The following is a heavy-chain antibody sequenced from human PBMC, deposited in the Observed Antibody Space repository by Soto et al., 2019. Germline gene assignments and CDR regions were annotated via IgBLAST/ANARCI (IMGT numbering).Heavy chain of an antibody. CDR2: IHYNGNT. V-gene: IGHV4-59*08. J-gene: IGHJ4*02. Sequence: PSETLSLTCTVSGDSISAYSWSWVRQPPGKGLEWIGNIHYNGNTKYNPSLKSRVTISVDKSKNQFSLKLSSVTAADTAVYYCARHTPAISISDQWGQGTLVTVSS. D-gene: IGHD2-15*01. CDR3: ARHTPAISISDQ. CDR1: GDSISAYS.